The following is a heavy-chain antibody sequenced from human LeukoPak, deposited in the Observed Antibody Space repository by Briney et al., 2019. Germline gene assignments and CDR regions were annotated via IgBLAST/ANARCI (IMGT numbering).Heavy chain of an antibody. D-gene: IGHD3-16*01. Sequence: GGSLRLSCAASGFTFSSYSMHWVRQAPGKGLEWVAFIRYDGSNKYYADSVKGRFTISRDKSKTKMYLQLNRLRAEDTAVDDCAKDRSKGVLCRRGMYYSDYWGQGTLVTVSS. CDR2: IRYDGSNK. J-gene: IGHJ4*02. CDR3: AKDRSKGVLCRRGMYYSDY. CDR1: GFTFSSYS. V-gene: IGHV3-30*02.